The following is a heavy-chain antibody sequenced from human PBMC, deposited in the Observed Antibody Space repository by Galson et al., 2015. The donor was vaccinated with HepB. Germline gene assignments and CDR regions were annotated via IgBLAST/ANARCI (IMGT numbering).Heavy chain of an antibody. D-gene: IGHD4-17*01. CDR1: GFTFSSYS. CDR2: ISSSSSYI. V-gene: IGHV3-21*01. CDR3: ARGSHYGDYVPPNYYYGMDV. Sequence: SLRLSCAASGFTFSSYSMNWVRQAPGKGPEWVSSISSSSSYIYYADSVKGRFTISRDNAKNSLYLQMNSLRAEDTAVYYCARGSHYGDYVPPNYYYGMDVWGQGTTVTVSS. J-gene: IGHJ6*02.